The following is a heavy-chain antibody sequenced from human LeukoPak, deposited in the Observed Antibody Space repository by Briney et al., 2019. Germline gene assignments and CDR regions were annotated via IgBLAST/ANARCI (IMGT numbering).Heavy chain of an antibody. V-gene: IGHV3-48*03. CDR2: ISSSGSTI. D-gene: IGHD6-19*01. J-gene: IGHJ4*02. CDR3: AREEAVAGLDY. Sequence: GGSLRLSXAASGFTFSSYEMNWVRQAPGKGLEWVSYISSSGSTIYYADSVKGRFTISRDNAKNSLYLQMNSLRAEDTAVYYCAREEAVAGLDYWGQRTLVTVSS. CDR1: GFTFSSYE.